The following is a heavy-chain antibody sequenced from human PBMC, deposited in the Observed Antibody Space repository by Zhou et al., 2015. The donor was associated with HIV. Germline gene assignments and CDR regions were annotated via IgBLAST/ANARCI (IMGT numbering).Heavy chain of an antibody. Sequence: QVQLVQSGAEVKKPGSSVKVSCKTYGAPFNTFALNWVRQAPGQGPEWMGTLTPMFTRADYSRKFRGRVTMTADMSTDTGYMELSGLRFEDTAVYYCARGFSHGDYEVFFKEWGRGTLVTVSS. CDR2: LTPMFTRA. CDR3: ARGFSHGDYEVFFKE. D-gene: IGHD4-17*01. CDR1: GAPFNTFA. J-gene: IGHJ1*01. V-gene: IGHV1-69*06.